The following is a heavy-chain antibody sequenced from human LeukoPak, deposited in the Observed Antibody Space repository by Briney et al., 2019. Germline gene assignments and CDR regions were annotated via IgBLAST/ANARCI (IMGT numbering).Heavy chain of an antibody. J-gene: IGHJ4*02. Sequence: EASVKVSCKASGYTFTSYGISWVRQAPGQGLEWMGWISAYNGNTNYAQKLQGRVTMTTDTSTSTAYMELRSLRSDDTAEYYCARDAPLYGDYVDRLNDYGGQGTLVTVSA. CDR1: GYTFTSYG. D-gene: IGHD4-17*01. CDR2: ISAYNGNT. CDR3: ARDAPLYGDYVDRLNDY. V-gene: IGHV1-18*01.